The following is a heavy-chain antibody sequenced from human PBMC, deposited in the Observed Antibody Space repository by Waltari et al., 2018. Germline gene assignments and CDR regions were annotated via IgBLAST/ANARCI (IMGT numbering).Heavy chain of an antibody. CDR2: TRTNANNYAT. CDR1: GLVFSDSA. J-gene: IGHJ4*02. CDR3: SRHDPLDF. Sequence: EVQLVESGGGLVQPGGSLKLSCAASGLVFSDSAIHWVRQSSGKGVAWVGRTRTNANNYATSYGASVKGRFTISRDDSRNTAYLQMNSLKIDDTAVYFCSRHDPLDFWGQGTLVTVSS. V-gene: IGHV3-73*01.